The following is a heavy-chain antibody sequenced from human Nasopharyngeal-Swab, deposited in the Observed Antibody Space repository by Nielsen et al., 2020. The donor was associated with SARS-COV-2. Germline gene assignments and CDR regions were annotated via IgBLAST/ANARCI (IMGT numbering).Heavy chain of an antibody. CDR2: ISYDGSNK. D-gene: IGHD2-21*02. Sequence: GESLKISCAASGFTFSSYGMHWVRQAPGKGLKWVAVISYDGSNKYYADSVKGRFTISRDNSKNTLYLQMNSLRAEDTAVYYCAKNKAGGGDCYSCYYGMDVWGQGTTVTVSS. J-gene: IGHJ6*02. V-gene: IGHV3-30*18. CDR3: AKNKAGGGDCYSCYYGMDV. CDR1: GFTFSSYG.